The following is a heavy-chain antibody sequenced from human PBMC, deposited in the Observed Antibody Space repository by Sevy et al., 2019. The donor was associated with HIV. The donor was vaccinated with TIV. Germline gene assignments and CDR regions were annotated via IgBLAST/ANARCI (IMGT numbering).Heavy chain of an antibody. V-gene: IGHV3-30-3*01. CDR1: GFTFSSYA. CDR3: ARDWWTHFWSSHGMDV. J-gene: IGHJ6*02. D-gene: IGHD2-15*01. Sequence: GGSLRLSCAASGFTFSSYAMHWVRQAPGKGLEWVAVISYDGSNKYYADSVKGRFTISRDNSKNTLYLQMNSLRAEDTAVYYCARDWWTHFWSSHGMDVWGQRTTVTVSS. CDR2: ISYDGSNK.